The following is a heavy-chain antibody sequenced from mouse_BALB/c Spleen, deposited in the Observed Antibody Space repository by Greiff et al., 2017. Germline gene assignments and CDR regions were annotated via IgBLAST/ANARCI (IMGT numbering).Heavy chain of an antibody. Sequence: QVQLQQSGPELVKPGASVKISCKASGYAFSSSWMNWVKQRPGQGLEWIGRIYPGDGDTNYNGTFKGKATLTADKSSSTAYMQLSSLTSVDSAVYFCARGGLDYWGQGTTLTVSS. J-gene: IGHJ2*01. V-gene: IGHV1-82*01. CDR1: GYAFSSSW. CDR2: IYPGDGDT. CDR3: ARGGLDY.